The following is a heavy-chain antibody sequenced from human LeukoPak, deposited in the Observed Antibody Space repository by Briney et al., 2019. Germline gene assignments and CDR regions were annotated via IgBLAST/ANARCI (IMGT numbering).Heavy chain of an antibody. D-gene: IGHD6-19*01. CDR1: GFTFSNYD. Sequence: GGSLRLSCAASGFTFSNYDMSWVRQAPGKGLEWVSSISDSGGSTYYADSVKGRFTISRDNSKNTLYLQMNSLRAEDTAVYYCAKGSSGWQMDFDYWGQGTLVTVSS. CDR2: ISDSGGST. V-gene: IGHV3-23*01. J-gene: IGHJ4*02. CDR3: AKGSSGWQMDFDY.